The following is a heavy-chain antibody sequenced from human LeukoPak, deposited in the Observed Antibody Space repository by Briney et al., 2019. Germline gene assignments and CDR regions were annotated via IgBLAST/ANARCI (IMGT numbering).Heavy chain of an antibody. CDR1: GYTFIGYH. Sequence: ASVKLSCKASGYTFIGYHMYWVRQAPGQGLEWMGRINPSGGGTRYAQKFQGRVTLTRDMSTSTVYMELSSLTSDDTAVYYCARDPCGGDCYFDYWGQGTLVTVSS. CDR2: INPSGGGT. D-gene: IGHD2-21*02. V-gene: IGHV1-46*01. CDR3: ARDPCGGDCYFDY. J-gene: IGHJ4*02.